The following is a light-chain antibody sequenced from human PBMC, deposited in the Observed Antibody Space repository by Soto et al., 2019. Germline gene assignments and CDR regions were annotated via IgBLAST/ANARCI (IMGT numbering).Light chain of an antibody. CDR3: MQALQTPLT. J-gene: IGKJ4*01. CDR2: LGS. Sequence: DIVMTQSPLSLPVTPGEPASISCRSSQSLLHSNGYNYLDWYLQKPGQPPQLLIYLGSNRASGVPDRFSGSGSGTDFTLKINRVEAEDVGFYFCMQALQTPLTFGGGTKVEIK. V-gene: IGKV2-28*01. CDR1: QSLLHSNGYNY.